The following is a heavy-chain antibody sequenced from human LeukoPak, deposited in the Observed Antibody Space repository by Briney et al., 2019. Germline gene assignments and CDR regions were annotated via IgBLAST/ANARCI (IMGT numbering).Heavy chain of an antibody. CDR2: VSGSGETT. CDR3: ARDYYGSGSYYRGGF. J-gene: IGHJ4*02. CDR1: GFTFSSYA. V-gene: IGHV3-23*01. Sequence: GGSLRLSCAASGFTFSSYAMNWVRQAPGKGLEWVSAVSGSGETTYYADSVKGRFTISRDNSKNTLYLQMNSLRAEDTAVYYCARDYYGSGSYYRGGFWGQGTLVTVSS. D-gene: IGHD3-10*01.